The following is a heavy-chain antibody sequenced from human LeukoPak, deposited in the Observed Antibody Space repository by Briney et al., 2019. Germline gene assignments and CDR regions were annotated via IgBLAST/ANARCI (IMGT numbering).Heavy chain of an antibody. J-gene: IGHJ5*02. CDR1: GYTFTSYG. CDR2: ISVYNGNT. Sequence: GASVKVSCKATGYTFTSYGINWLRQAPGQGLEWMGWISVYNGNTNYAQKLQGRVTMTTDTSTSTAYMELRSLRSDDTAVYYCAREAGDRILLNNWFDPWGQGTLVTVSS. D-gene: IGHD2-15*01. CDR3: AREAGDRILLNNWFDP. V-gene: IGHV1-18*01.